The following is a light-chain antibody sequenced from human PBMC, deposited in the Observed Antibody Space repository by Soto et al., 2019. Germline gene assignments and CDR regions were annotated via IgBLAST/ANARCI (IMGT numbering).Light chain of an antibody. Sequence: EIVMTQSPAILSVSQGERATLSCRASQSVSSNLAWYQQKPGQAPRRLIYGASTRATGIPSRFSGSGSGTEFTLSISSLQPDDFATYYCQHYNVYPWTFGQGTKVAIK. CDR1: QSVSSN. J-gene: IGKJ1*01. CDR3: QHYNVYPWT. CDR2: GAS. V-gene: IGKV3-15*01.